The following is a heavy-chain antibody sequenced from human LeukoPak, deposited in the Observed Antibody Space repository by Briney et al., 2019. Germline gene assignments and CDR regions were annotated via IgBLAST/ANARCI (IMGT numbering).Heavy chain of an antibody. J-gene: IGHJ5*02. CDR3: AKGGPLSSSYNWFDP. D-gene: IGHD6-6*01. V-gene: IGHV3-74*01. Sequence: GSLRLSCAASGFTFSSYWMHWVRQAPGKGLVWVSRINFDGSSTGYADSVKGRFTISRDNAKNTLYLQMNSLRAEDTAVYYCAKGGPLSSSYNWFDPWGQGTLVTVSS. CDR2: INFDGSST. CDR1: GFTFSSYW.